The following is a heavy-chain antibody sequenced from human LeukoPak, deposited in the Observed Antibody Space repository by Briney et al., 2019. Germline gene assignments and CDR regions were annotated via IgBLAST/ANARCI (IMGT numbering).Heavy chain of an antibody. CDR2: IIPIFGTA. J-gene: IGHJ4*02. D-gene: IGHD3-22*01. V-gene: IGHV1-69*05. CDR3: AREGGEYSSFDY. Sequence: GASVTVSFKASGGTFSSYAISWVRQAPGQGLEWMGGIIPIFGTANYAQKFQGRVTITTDESTSTAYMELSSLRSEDTAVYYCAREGGEYSSFDYWGQGTLVTVSS. CDR1: GGTFSSYA.